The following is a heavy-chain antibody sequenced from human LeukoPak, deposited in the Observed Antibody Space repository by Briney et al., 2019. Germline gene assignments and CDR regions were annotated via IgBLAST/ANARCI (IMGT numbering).Heavy chain of an antibody. D-gene: IGHD1-26*01. CDR2: FDPEDGET. CDR3: ATVYLGAEWFDP. Sequence: ASVKVPCKVSGYPLTELSMHWVRQAPGKGLEWMGGFDPEDGETIYAQKFQGRVTMTEDTSTDTAYMELSSLRSEDTAVYYCATVYLGAEWFDPWGQGTLVTVSS. CDR1: GYPLTELS. J-gene: IGHJ5*02. V-gene: IGHV1-24*01.